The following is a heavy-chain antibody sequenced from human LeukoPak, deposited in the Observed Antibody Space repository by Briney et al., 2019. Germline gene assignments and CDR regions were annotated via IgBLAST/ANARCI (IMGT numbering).Heavy chain of an antibody. CDR3: ARIWELLDYYYYYYMDV. J-gene: IGHJ6*03. V-gene: IGHV3-53*01. CDR1: GFTVSSNY. CDR2: IYSGGNT. Sequence: GGSLRLSCAASGFTVSSNYMSWVRQAPGKGLEWVSVIYSGGNTYYADSVKGRFTVSRDNSKNTLYLQMNSLRAEDTAVYYCARIWELLDYYYYYYMDVWGKGTTVTISS. D-gene: IGHD1-26*01.